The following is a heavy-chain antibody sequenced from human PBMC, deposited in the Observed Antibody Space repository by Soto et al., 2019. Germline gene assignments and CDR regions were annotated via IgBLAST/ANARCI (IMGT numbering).Heavy chain of an antibody. J-gene: IGHJ4*02. V-gene: IGHV1-69*13. Sequence: ASVKVSCKASGYTFTSYGISWVRQAPGQGLEWMGAIIPLFGTADYAQKFQGRVTITADESTSTAYMELSSLRSEDTAVYYCARPKGSYSSGYYYFHYWGQGTLVTVSS. D-gene: IGHD6-19*01. CDR1: GYTFTSYG. CDR3: ARPKGSYSSGYYYFHY. CDR2: IIPLFGTA.